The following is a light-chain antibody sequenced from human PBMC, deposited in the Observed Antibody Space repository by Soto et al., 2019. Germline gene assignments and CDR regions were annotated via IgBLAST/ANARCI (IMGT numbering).Light chain of an antibody. CDR2: DAS. CDR1: QSVSNY. V-gene: IGKV3-11*01. J-gene: IGKJ4*01. CDR3: QQRSNWPPRIT. Sequence: DIVLTQSPATLSLSPGERATLSCGASQSVSNYLAWYQQKPGQAPRLLIYDASNRATGIPARFSGSGSGTDFTLTISSLEPEDFAVYYCQQRSNWPPRITFGGGTKVEIK.